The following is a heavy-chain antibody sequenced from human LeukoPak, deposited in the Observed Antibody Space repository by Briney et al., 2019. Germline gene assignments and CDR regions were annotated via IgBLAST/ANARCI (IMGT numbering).Heavy chain of an antibody. V-gene: IGHV3-7*01. D-gene: IGHD6-13*01. CDR2: IKQDGSEK. CDR3: ARDFSSSCHDI. CDR1: GFTFSSYW. Sequence: GGSLRLSCAASGFTFSSYWMSWVRQAPGKGLEWVANIKQDGSEKYYVDSVKGRFSISRDNAKNSLYLQMNSLRAEDTAVYYCARDFSSSCHDIWGQGTMVTVSS. J-gene: IGHJ3*02.